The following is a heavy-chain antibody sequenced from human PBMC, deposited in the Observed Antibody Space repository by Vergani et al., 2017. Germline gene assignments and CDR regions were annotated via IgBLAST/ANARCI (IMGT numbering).Heavy chain of an antibody. CDR1: GGSISSGGYS. V-gene: IGHV4-30-2*01. J-gene: IGHJ3*01. CDR2: IYHSGST. CDR3: ARHTDSSVWIGSHHHDAFDV. D-gene: IGHD6-19*01. Sequence: QLQLQESGSGLVKPSQTLSLTCAVSGGSISSGGYSWSWIRQPPGKGLEWIGYIYHSGSTYYNPSLKSRVTISVDRSKNQFSLKLSSVTAADTAVYYCARHTDSSVWIGSHHHDAFDVWGQGTMVTVSS.